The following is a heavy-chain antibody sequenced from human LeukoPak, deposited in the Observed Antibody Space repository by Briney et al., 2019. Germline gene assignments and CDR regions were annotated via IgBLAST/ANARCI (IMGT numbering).Heavy chain of an antibody. CDR2: IYTSGST. Sequence: SETLSLTCTVSGGSISSYYWSWIRQPAGKGLEWIGRIYTSGSTNYNPSLKSRVTMSVDTSKNQFSLKLSSVTAADTAVYYCASMDNWNAHVDYWGQGTLVTVSS. CDR3: ASMDNWNAHVDY. J-gene: IGHJ4*02. V-gene: IGHV4-4*07. CDR1: GGSISSYY. D-gene: IGHD1-20*01.